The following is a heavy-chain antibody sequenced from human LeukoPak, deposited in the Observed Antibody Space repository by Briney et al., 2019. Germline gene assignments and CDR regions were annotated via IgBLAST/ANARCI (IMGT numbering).Heavy chain of an antibody. Sequence: PSETLSLTCTVSGGSISSSSYYWGWIRQPPGKGLEWIGSIYYSGSTYYNPSLKSRVTISVDTSKNQFSLKLSSVTAADTAVYYCARGYSYGLYYYYYMDVWGKGTTVTISS. D-gene: IGHD5-18*01. CDR3: ARGYSYGLYYYYYMDV. CDR1: GGSISSSSYY. V-gene: IGHV4-39*07. J-gene: IGHJ6*03. CDR2: IYYSGST.